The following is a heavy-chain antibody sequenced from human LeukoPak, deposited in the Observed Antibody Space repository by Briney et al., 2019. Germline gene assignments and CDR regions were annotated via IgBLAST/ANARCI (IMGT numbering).Heavy chain of an antibody. CDR1: GFTFSDYG. J-gene: IGHJ4*02. CDR2: ISYDGSNK. V-gene: IGHV3-30*18. Sequence: PGRSLRLSCEGSGFTFSDYGIHWVRQAPGKGLEWVTVISYDGSNKKYAESVKGRSTMSRDNSKNTVYLQMDSLRTEDTAVYYCAKSQYSDFYFDYWGQGTLVAVSS. D-gene: IGHD2-15*01. CDR3: AKSQYSDFYFDY.